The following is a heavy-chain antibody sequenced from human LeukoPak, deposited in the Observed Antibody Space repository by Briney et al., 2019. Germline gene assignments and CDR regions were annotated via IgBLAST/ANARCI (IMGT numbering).Heavy chain of an antibody. CDR2: IWYDGTNK. J-gene: IGHJ4*02. CDR1: GFTFSRYA. D-gene: IGHD2/OR15-2a*01. V-gene: IGHV3-33*08. Sequence: GRSLRLSCAASGFTFSRYAVHWVRQAPGKGLEWVALIWYDGTNKYYTDSVRGRFTISRENTQNTLYLQMNSLRVEDTALYYCAREGPRGNSQFDYWGQGTLVTVSS. CDR3: AREGPRGNSQFDY.